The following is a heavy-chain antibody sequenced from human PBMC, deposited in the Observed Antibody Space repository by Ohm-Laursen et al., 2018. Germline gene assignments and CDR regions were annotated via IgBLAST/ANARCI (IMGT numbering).Heavy chain of an antibody. D-gene: IGHD4-17*01. CDR3: AKDRRDYARYFDY. V-gene: IGHV3-30*18. CDR1: GFTFSRYG. Sequence: SLRLSCSAPGFTFSRYGMHWVRQAPGKRLEWVAVISYDGSNEDYADSVKRRFTISRDNSKNTLFLQMNSLRAEDTAVYYCAKDRRDYARYFDYWGQGTLVTVSS. J-gene: IGHJ4*02. CDR2: ISYDGSNE.